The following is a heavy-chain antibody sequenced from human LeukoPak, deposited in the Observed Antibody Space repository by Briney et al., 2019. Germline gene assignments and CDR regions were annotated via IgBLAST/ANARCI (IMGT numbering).Heavy chain of an antibody. Sequence: PGGSLRLSCAASGFTLRRYAMHWVRQAPGKGLEFVSAIPSNGGSTSYADSVKGRFTISRDNSKDTLYLQMSSLRAEDTAVYYCVRTGGSGSYGSHNWGQGTLVTVSS. J-gene: IGHJ1*01. D-gene: IGHD3-10*01. CDR1: GFTLRRYA. V-gene: IGHV3-64D*09. CDR2: IPSNGGST. CDR3: VRTGGSGSYGSHN.